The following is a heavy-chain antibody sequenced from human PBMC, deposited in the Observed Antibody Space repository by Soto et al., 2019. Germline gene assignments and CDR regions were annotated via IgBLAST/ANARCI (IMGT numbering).Heavy chain of an antibody. CDR3: ARVPNYYEKTRSTGDH. V-gene: IGHV4-61*01. CDR2: VYYSGST. CDR1: GGSVSNGRYY. D-gene: IGHD3-22*01. J-gene: IGHJ4*02. Sequence: QVQLQESGPGLVKPSETLSLTCTVSGGSVSNGRYYWGWIRQPPGKVLEWIGYVYYSGSTNYNPSLKSRVTISIDPSKNQFSLKLSSVTAADTAVYYCARVPNYYEKTRSTGDHWGQGSLVTVSS.